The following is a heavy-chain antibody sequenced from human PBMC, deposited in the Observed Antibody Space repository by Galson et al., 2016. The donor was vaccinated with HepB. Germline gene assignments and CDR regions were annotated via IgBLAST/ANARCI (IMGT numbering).Heavy chain of an antibody. J-gene: IGHJ4*02. CDR1: GGTFSSHA. V-gene: IGHV1-69*06. CDR3: ARDGGSYGYSCDN. D-gene: IGHD5-18*01. Sequence: SVKVSCKASGGTFSSHAISWVRQAPGQGLEWMGGIIPIFGTASYAQKFQGRVTITADKFTNTAYMELKSLRSEDTAVYYCARDGGSYGYSCDNWGQGTLVTVSS. CDR2: IIPIFGTA.